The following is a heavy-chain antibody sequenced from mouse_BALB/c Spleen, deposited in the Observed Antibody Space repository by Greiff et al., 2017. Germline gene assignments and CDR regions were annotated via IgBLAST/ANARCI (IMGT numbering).Heavy chain of an antibody. CDR3: ARRAYYGIYYAMDY. J-gene: IGHJ4*01. Sequence: VKLLESGAELVRPGTSVKMSCKAAGYTFTNYWIGWVKQRPGHGLEWIGDIYPGGGYTNYNEKFKGKATLTADTSSSTAYMQLSSLTSEDSAIYYCARRAYYGIYYAMDYWGQGTSVTVSS. V-gene: IGHV1-63*02. D-gene: IGHD2-10*01. CDR2: IYPGGGYT. CDR1: GYTFTNYW.